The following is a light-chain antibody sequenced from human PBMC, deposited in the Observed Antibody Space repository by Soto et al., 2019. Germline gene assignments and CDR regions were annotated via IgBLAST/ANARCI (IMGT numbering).Light chain of an antibody. Sequence: DIQLTQSPSTLSASVGDRVTITCRPIKSVTDWLAWYQQKPGKAPKLLIYDASSLQSGVPSRFSGSGSGTEFSLTISSLQPDDFATYYCQQYYRSCTFGQGTKVEIK. CDR3: QQYYRSCT. V-gene: IGKV1-5*01. CDR1: KSVTDW. CDR2: DAS. J-gene: IGKJ2*02.